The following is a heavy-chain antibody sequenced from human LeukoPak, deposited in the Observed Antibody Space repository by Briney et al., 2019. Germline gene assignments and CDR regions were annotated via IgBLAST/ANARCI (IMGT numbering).Heavy chain of an antibody. V-gene: IGHV3-23*01. CDR2: ISGSGGST. CDR3: AKDQVMGYDILTGYYYYYYGMDV. J-gene: IGHJ6*02. D-gene: IGHD3-9*01. CDR1: GFTFSSYA. Sequence: GGSLRLSCAASGFTFSSYAMSWVRQAPGKELEWVSAISGSGGSTYYADSVKGRFTISRDNSKNTLYLQMNSLRAEDTAVYCCAKDQVMGYDILTGYYYYYYGMDVWGQGTTVTVSS.